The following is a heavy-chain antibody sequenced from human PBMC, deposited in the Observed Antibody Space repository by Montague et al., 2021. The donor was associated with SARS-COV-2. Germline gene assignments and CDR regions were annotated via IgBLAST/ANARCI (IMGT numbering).Heavy chain of an antibody. CDR3: ARAYCSSTSCYPIDY. V-gene: IGHV6-1*01. J-gene: IGHJ4*02. CDR1: GDSVSSTSAA. CDR2: TYFASKWSS. D-gene: IGHD2-2*01. Sequence: CAISGDSVSSTSAAWNWIRQSPSRGLEWLGRTYFASKWSSEYALSVKSRLIISPDTSKNQFSLRLMSVTPDDTAVYYCARAYCSSTSCYPIDYWGQGTLVTVSS.